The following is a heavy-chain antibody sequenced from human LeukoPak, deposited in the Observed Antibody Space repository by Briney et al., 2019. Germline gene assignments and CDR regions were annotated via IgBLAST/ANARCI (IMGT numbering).Heavy chain of an antibody. CDR3: AVQRAIAGG. CDR1: GFTFSIYA. J-gene: IGHJ4*02. V-gene: IGHV3-23*01. D-gene: IGHD6-13*01. Sequence: PGGSLRLSCAASGFTFSIYAMSWVRPAPGKGLEWVSSISSSGGGTYYADSVKGRFTISRDNSKNTLYLQMNSLRAEDTAVYYCAVQRAIAGGGGQGTLVIVSS. CDR2: ISSSGGGT.